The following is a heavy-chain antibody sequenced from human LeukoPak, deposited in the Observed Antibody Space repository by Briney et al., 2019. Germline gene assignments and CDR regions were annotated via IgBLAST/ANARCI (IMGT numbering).Heavy chain of an antibody. CDR3: AKDGVGGTHADY. D-gene: IGHD1-26*01. V-gene: IGHV3-33*06. J-gene: IGHJ4*02. CDR1: GFTFSNFG. Sequence: PGGSLRLSCATSGFTFSNFGMHWVRQAPGKGLEWVAVIWYDGSNKFYADSVKGRFTISRDNSKNTLFLQMNSLRAEDTAVYYRAKDGVGGTHADYWGQGTLVTVSS. CDR2: IWYDGSNK.